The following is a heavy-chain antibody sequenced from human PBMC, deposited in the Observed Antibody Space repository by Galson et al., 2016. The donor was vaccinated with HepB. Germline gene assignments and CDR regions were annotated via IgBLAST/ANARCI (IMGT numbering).Heavy chain of an antibody. CDR3: TRSYGGYAFDI. V-gene: IGHV4-59*01. D-gene: IGHD4-23*01. CDR1: VGSISPYF. CDR2: IYFSGAT. J-gene: IGHJ3*02. Sequence: SETLSLTCTVSVGSISPYFWSWIRQPPGKGLEWIAYIYFSGATNYNPSLKSRVTISLDTPKGQFSLKVTSVTAADSAVYYCTRSYGGYAFDIWGQGTMVTVSS.